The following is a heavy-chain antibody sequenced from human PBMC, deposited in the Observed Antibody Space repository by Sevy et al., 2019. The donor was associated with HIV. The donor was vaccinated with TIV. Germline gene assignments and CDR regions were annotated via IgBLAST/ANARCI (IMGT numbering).Heavy chain of an antibody. Sequence: ASVKVSCKASGYTFTSYAMNWVRQAPGQGLEWMGWINTNTGNPTYAKGFTGRFVFSLDTSVSTAYLQISSLKAEDTAVYYWARGGGWQQLDNWFDPWGQGTLVTVSS. V-gene: IGHV7-4-1*02. CDR1: GYTFTSYA. D-gene: IGHD6-13*01. CDR2: INTNTGNP. CDR3: ARGGGWQQLDNWFDP. J-gene: IGHJ5*02.